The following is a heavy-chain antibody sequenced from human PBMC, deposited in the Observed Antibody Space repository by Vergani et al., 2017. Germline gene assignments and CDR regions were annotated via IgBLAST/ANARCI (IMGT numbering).Heavy chain of an antibody. CDR2: IYHSGST. CDR1: GYSISSGYY. J-gene: IGHJ4*02. D-gene: IGHD3-16*01. CDR3: ARRPPQPRGEYYFDY. Sequence: QVQLQESGPGLVKPSETLSLTCAVSGYSISSGYYWGWIRQPPGKGLEWIGSIYHSGSTYYNPSLKSRVTISVDTSKNQFSLKLSSVTAADTAVYYCARRPPQPRGEYYFDYWGQGTLVTVSS. V-gene: IGHV4-38-2*01.